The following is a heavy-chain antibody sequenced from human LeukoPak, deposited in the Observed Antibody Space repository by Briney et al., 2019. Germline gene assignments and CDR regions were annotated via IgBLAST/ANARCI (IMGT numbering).Heavy chain of an antibody. CDR1: GYTFTSYG. CDR3: ARAFLAAAGNAFDI. V-gene: IGHV1-18*01. J-gene: IGHJ3*02. CDR2: ISAYNGNT. Sequence: GASVKVSCKASGYTFTSYGISWVRLAPGQGLEWMGWISAYNGNTNYAQKLQGRVTMTTDTSTSTAYMELRSLRSDDTAVYYCARAFLAAAGNAFDIWGQGTMVTVSS. D-gene: IGHD6-13*01.